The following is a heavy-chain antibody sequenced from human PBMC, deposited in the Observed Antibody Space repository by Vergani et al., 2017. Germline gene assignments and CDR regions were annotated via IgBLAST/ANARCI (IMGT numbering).Heavy chain of an antibody. Sequence: EVQLLESGGGLVQPGGSLRLSCAASGFTFSSYAMSWVRQAPGKGLEWVSYISSSSSTIYYADSVKGRFTISRDNAKNSLYLQMNSLRDEDTAVYYCASWEYYDSSGYYSSRDYWGQGTLVTVSS. J-gene: IGHJ4*02. CDR1: GFTFSSYA. V-gene: IGHV3-48*02. CDR2: ISSSSSTI. CDR3: ASWEYYDSSGYYSSRDY. D-gene: IGHD3-22*01.